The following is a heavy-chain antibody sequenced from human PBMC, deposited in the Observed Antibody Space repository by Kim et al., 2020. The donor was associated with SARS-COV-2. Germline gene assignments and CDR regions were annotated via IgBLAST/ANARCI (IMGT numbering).Heavy chain of an antibody. CDR3: ARVGGINNWFDP. D-gene: IGHD1-26*01. V-gene: IGHV1-18*01. J-gene: IGHJ5*02. Sequence: NYAQKLQGRVTRTTDTSTSTAYMELRSLRSDDTAVYYCARVGGINNWFDPWGQGTLVTVSS.